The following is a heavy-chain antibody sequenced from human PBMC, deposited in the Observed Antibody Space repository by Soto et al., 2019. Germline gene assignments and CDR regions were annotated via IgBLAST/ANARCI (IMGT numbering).Heavy chain of an antibody. Sequence: LRLSCATSGFTFSSYAMSWVRQAPGKGLEWVSAISGSGGSTYYADSVKGRFTISRDNSRNTLYLQMNSLRAEDTAVYYCAKGGCSGGSCYPNTYYFDYWGQGTLVTVSS. CDR3: AKGGCSGGSCYPNTYYFDY. CDR1: GFTFSSYA. J-gene: IGHJ4*02. D-gene: IGHD2-15*01. V-gene: IGHV3-23*01. CDR2: ISGSGGST.